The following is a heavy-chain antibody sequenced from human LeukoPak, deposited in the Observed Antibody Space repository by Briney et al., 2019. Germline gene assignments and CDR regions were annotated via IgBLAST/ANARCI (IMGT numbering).Heavy chain of an antibody. CDR2: TYYRSKWYN. CDR1: GDSVSSNSAA. J-gene: IGHJ4*02. CDR3: ARAEMYGGRVFDC. V-gene: IGHV6-1*01. Sequence: SQTLSLTCAISGDSVSSNSAAWTWIRQSPSRGLEWLGRTYYRSKWYNDYAVSVKSRITLNPDTSKNQFSLQLNSVTPEDTAVYYCARAEMYGGRVFDCWGQGTLVTVSS. D-gene: IGHD1-26*01.